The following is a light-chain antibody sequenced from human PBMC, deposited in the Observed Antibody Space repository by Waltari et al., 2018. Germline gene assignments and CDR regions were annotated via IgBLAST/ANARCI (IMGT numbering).Light chain of an antibody. Sequence: QSVLTQPPSVSGAPGQGVTISCTGSSSHIGAGYDVHWYQQLPGTVPKLLIYANSNRPSGVPDRFAGSKSGTSASLAITGLQAEDEADYYCQSYDSSLSDWVFGGGTKLTVL. CDR2: ANS. CDR3: QSYDSSLSDWV. V-gene: IGLV1-40*01. CDR1: SSHIGAGYD. J-gene: IGLJ2*01.